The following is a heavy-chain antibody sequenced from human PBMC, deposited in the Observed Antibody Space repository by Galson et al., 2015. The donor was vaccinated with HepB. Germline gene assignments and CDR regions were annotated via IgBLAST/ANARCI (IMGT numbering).Heavy chain of an antibody. Sequence: LRLSCAASGFTFSSYGMHWVRQAPGKGLEWVAIISHDGSDKFYADSVRGRLSISRGNTANALFLVMNNLRGDDTGVYYCAKDRWTRRVALGGSDYWGQGTVVTVSS. CDR3: AKDRWTRRVALGGSDY. D-gene: IGHD6-19*01. CDR2: ISHDGSDK. V-gene: IGHV3-30*18. J-gene: IGHJ4*02. CDR1: GFTFSSYG.